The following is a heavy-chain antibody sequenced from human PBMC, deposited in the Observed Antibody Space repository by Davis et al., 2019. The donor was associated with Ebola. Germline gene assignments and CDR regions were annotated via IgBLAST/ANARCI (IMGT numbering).Heavy chain of an antibody. D-gene: IGHD1-20*01. Sequence: ASVKVSCKASGYTFSIFGLSWVRQAPGEGLEWMGWINPYNGNTDYAQNFQGRLTVTTDTSTSTAYMELRSLRSDDTAVYYCARWGMTAIFNDYWGQGTLVSVSS. CDR2: INPYNGNT. CDR1: GYTFSIFG. V-gene: IGHV1-18*01. CDR3: ARWGMTAIFNDY. J-gene: IGHJ4*02.